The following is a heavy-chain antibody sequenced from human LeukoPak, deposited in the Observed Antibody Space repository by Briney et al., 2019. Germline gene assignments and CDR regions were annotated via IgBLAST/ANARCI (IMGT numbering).Heavy chain of an antibody. CDR1: GFTFSSYS. V-gene: IGHV3-48*01. CDR3: AREPRGDLPNY. CDR2: ISSSSSTI. Sequence: GGSLRLSCAASGFTFSSYSMNWVRQAPGKGLEWVSYISSSSSTIYYADSVKGRFTISRDNAKNSLYLQMNSLRAEDTAVYYCAREPRGDLPNYWGQGTLVTVSS. D-gene: IGHD3-16*01. J-gene: IGHJ4*02.